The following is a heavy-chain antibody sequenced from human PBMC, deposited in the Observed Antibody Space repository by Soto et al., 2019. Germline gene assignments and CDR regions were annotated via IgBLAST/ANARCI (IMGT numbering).Heavy chain of an antibody. D-gene: IGHD2-15*01. CDR3: GIASVEFGRYGMGCSGLYYYYGMGV. CDR1: GFTFSSYG. CDR2: IWYDGSNK. Sequence: GGSLRLSCAASGFTFSSYGMHWVRQAPGKELEWVAVIWYDGSNKYYADSVKGRFTIYRDKSKNTLYLQMNSLRAEDTAVYYCGIASVEFGRYGMGCSGLYYYYGMGVGCQGTTVIVTS. J-gene: IGHJ6*02. V-gene: IGHV3-33*01.